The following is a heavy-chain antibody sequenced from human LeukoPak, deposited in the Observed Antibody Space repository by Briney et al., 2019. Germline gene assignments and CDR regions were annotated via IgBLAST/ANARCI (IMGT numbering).Heavy chain of an antibody. V-gene: IGHV4-30-4*01. CDR3: ARDGEGYNGVFDI. Sequence: SETLSLTCTVSGGSISSGDYYWSWIRQPPGKGLEWIGYIYYSGSTYYNPSLKSRVTISVDTSKNQFSLKLSSVTAADAAVYYCARDGEGYNGVFDIWGKGTMVTVSS. J-gene: IGHJ3*02. CDR2: IYYSGST. CDR1: GGSISSGDYY. D-gene: IGHD5-24*01.